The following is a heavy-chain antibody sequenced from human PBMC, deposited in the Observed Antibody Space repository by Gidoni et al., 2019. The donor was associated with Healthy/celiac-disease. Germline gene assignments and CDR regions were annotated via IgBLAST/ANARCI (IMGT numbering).Heavy chain of an antibody. CDR1: GFSFDAYA. D-gene: IGHD3-22*01. Sequence: ELLLVESGCGLVQPRRSLRLSCAASGFSFDAYAMHWVRQAPGKGLEWVSGISGNSGSIGYADSVKGRFTISRDNAKNSLYLQMNSLRAEDTALYYCAKDVGVVITTAWDYWGQGTLVTVSS. CDR3: AKDVGVVITTAWDY. J-gene: IGHJ4*02. CDR2: ISGNSGSI. V-gene: IGHV3-9*01.